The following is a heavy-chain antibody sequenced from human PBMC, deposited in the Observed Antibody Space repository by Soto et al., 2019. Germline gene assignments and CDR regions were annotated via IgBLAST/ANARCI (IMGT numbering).Heavy chain of an antibody. V-gene: IGHV4-28*01. J-gene: IGHJ4*02. D-gene: IGHD1-26*01. Sequence: QVQLQESGPGLVKPSDTLSLTCAVSGYSISSSNWWGWIRQPPGKGLEWIGYIYYSGTTYYNPSLKSRVTLSVDPCKNPFSLKLASVTAVDTAVYYCGRREIRGPLVYWGQGTLVTVSS. CDR1: GYSISSSNW. CDR2: IYYSGTT. CDR3: GRREIRGPLVY.